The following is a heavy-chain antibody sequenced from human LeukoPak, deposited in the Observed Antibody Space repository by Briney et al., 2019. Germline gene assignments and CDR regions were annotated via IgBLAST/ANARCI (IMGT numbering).Heavy chain of an antibody. Sequence: GASVKVPCKASGYPFTSFGISWVRQAPGQGLEWMGWISGYNGKTKYAQNLQGRVAMTTDTSTSTAYMELGSLRSDDMAVYYCARDRVYDYSNPRGFDHWGQGTLVTVSS. CDR2: ISGYNGKT. CDR1: GYPFTSFG. D-gene: IGHD3-16*01. V-gene: IGHV1-18*03. J-gene: IGHJ4*02. CDR3: ARDRVYDYSNPRGFDH.